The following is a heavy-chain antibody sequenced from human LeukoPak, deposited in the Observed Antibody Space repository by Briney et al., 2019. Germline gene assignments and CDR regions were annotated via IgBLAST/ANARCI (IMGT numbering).Heavy chain of an antibody. CDR2: IYYSGNT. CDR1: GASISSSSHY. J-gene: IGHJ4*02. D-gene: IGHD1-26*01. V-gene: IGHV4-39*01. CDR3: ARSLSGTYLDFDY. Sequence: SETLSLTCTVFGASISSSSHYWGWIRQPPGKGLEWIGNIYYSGNTYYSLSLKSRVIISIDTSKNQFSLKLSSVTAADAAVYYCARSLSGTYLDFDYWGQGTLVTVSS.